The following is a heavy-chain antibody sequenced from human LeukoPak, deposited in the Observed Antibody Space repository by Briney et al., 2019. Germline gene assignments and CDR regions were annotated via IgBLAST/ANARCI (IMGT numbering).Heavy chain of an antibody. CDR3: AKAPFSSSPPGAHNHYYYMDV. V-gene: IGHV3-23*01. CDR1: GFTFSTYA. Sequence: GGSLRLSCAASGFTFSTYAMSWVRQAPGKGLEWVSAISGSGGSTYYADSVKGRFTISRDNSKNTLYLQMNSLRAEDTAVYYCAKAPFSSSPPGAHNHYYYMDVWGKGTTVTVSS. CDR2: ISGSGGST. J-gene: IGHJ6*03. D-gene: IGHD6-6*01.